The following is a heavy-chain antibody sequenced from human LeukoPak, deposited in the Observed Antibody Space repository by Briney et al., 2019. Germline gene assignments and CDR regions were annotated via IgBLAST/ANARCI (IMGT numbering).Heavy chain of an antibody. CDR2: FTSGSRSI. D-gene: IGHD3-3*01. CDR1: GFTFSSYS. V-gene: IGHV3-21*01. Sequence: GGSLRLSCAASGFTFSSYSMTWVRQAPGKGLEWVSSFTSGSRSIYYADSVKGRFTISRDNAKKSLYLQMNSLRAEDTAIYYCARDLFNRDAFDIWGPGTMVTVSS. J-gene: IGHJ3*02. CDR3: ARDLFNRDAFDI.